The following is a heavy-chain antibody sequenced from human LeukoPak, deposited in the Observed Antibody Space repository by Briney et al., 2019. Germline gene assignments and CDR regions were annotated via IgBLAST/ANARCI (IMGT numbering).Heavy chain of an antibody. CDR2: INPNSGGT. CDR3: ARIGYNHYFDY. J-gene: IGHJ4*02. V-gene: IGHV1-2*02. Sequence: ASVKVCCTASGYTFTDYYLHWVRQAPGQGLEWMGWINPNSGGTNYAQTFQGRVNMTRDTSITTAYLELSRLRSDDTAVYYCARIGYNHYFDYWGQGTLVTVSS. D-gene: IGHD5-24*01. CDR1: GYTFTDYY.